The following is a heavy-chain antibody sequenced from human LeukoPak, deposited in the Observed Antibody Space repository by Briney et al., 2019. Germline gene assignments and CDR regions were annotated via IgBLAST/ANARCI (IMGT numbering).Heavy chain of an antibody. CDR3: AKPARLGDYGA. J-gene: IGHJ6*02. V-gene: IGHV3-23*01. Sequence: SGGSLRLSCAASGFTFSSYAMTWVRQTPGKGLEWVSSVSGSGGGTYYADSVKGRFTISRDNSKNTLNLQMNSLRVEDTAVYYCAKPARLGDYGAWGQGTTVTVSS. CDR2: VSGSGGGT. CDR1: GFTFSSYA. D-gene: IGHD4-17*01.